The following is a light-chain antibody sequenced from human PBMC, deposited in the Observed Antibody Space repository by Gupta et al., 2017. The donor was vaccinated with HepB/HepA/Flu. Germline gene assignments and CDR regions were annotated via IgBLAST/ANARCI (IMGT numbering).Light chain of an antibody. CDR2: DTT. CDR3: RQDDRAPDT. Sequence: IVLTQSPGALSVSPGEGATLSCRASQTISSYSLAWYQKKPGQAPRVLIYDTTTRATGIPDRFSGSGSGTDFALTISRLDPEDSAVYYCRQDDRAPDTFGRGTTVDMK. V-gene: IGKV3-20*01. J-gene: IGKJ3*01. CDR1: QTISSYS.